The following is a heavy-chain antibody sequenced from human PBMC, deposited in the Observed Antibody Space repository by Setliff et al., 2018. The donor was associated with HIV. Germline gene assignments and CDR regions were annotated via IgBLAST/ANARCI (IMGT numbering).Heavy chain of an antibody. CDR2: IYNTGST. J-gene: IGHJ4*02. V-gene: IGHV4-31*03. Sequence: PSETLSLTCTVTGGSISSGGFYWTWIRQHPGKGLEWIGYIYNTGSTYHSPSLESRVTISVDTSKNQLSLKLSSVTAADTAVYYCARQPPPGDYADYWGQGTLVTVSS. CDR3: ARQPPPGDYADY. CDR1: GGSISSGGFY. D-gene: IGHD4-17*01.